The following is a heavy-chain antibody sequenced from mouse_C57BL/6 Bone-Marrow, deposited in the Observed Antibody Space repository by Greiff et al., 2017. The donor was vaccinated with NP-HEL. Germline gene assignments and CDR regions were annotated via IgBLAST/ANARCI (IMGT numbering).Heavy chain of an antibody. Sequence: EVQGVESGGDLVKPGGSLKLSCAASGFTFSSYGMSWVRQTPDKRLEWVATISSGGSYTYYLDSVKGRFTISRDNAKNTLYLQMSSLKSEDTAMYYCARHPDFYAMDYWGQGTSVTVSS. J-gene: IGHJ4*01. CDR3: ARHPDFYAMDY. V-gene: IGHV5-6*01. CDR1: GFTFSSYG. CDR2: ISSGGSYT.